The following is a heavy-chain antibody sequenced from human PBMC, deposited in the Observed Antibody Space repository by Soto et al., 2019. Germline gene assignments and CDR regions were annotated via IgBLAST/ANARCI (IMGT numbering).Heavy chain of an antibody. CDR3: ARDLPACSSTSCYGYYYYGMDV. V-gene: IGHV1-69*01. CDR1: GGTFSSYA. CDR2: IIPIFGTA. J-gene: IGHJ6*02. Sequence: QVQLVQSGAEVKKPGSSVKVSCKASGGTFSSYAISWVRQAPGQGLEWMGGIIPIFGTANYAQKFQGRVTITADESTSKAYMELSSLRSEDTAVYYCARDLPACSSTSCYGYYYYGMDVWGQGTTVTVSS. D-gene: IGHD2-2*01.